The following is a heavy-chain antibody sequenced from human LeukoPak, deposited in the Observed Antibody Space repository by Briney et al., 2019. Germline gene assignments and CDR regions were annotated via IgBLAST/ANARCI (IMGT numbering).Heavy chain of an antibody. CDR1: GFTFSSYW. Sequence: GGSLRLSCAASGFTFSSYWMHWVRQAPGKGLVWVSRINSDGSSTSYADSVKGRFTISRDNAKNTLYLQMNSLRAEDTAVYYCARDREKDYYDSSGPFDYWGQGTLVTVSS. V-gene: IGHV3-74*01. D-gene: IGHD3-22*01. CDR3: ARDREKDYYDSSGPFDY. J-gene: IGHJ4*02. CDR2: INSDGSST.